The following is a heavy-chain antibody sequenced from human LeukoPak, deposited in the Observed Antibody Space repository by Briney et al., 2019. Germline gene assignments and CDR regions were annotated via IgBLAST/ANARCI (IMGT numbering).Heavy chain of an antibody. Sequence: SQTLSLTCAISGDSVSSNSAAWNWIRQSPSRGLEWLGRTYYRSKWYNDYAVSVKSRITINPDTSKNQFSLQLNSVTPEDTAVYYCARGLYYYDSSGYGYYYYYMDVWGKGTTVTASS. V-gene: IGHV6-1*01. CDR1: GDSVSSNSAA. D-gene: IGHD3-22*01. J-gene: IGHJ6*03. CDR2: TYYRSKWYN. CDR3: ARGLYYYDSSGYGYYYYYMDV.